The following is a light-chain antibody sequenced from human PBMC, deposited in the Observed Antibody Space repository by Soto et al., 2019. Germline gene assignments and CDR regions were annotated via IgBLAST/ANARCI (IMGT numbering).Light chain of an antibody. V-gene: IGKV3-20*01. CDR1: QSLSSSY. Sequence: EIVLTQSPGTLSLSPGERATLSCRASQSLSSSYLAWYQQKPGQAPRLLIYGASSRATGIPDRFSGSGSGTDFTLTISRLEPEDFAVYYCQQYGSSPPYTFGQWTKLEIK. J-gene: IGKJ2*01. CDR3: QQYGSSPPYT. CDR2: GAS.